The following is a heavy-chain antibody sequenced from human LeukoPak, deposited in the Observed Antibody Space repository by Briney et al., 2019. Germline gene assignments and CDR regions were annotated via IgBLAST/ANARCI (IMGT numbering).Heavy chain of an antibody. J-gene: IGHJ4*02. CDR3: AREDIVATMRGYYFDY. CDR1: GGTFSSYA. V-gene: IGHV1-69*04. D-gene: IGHD5-12*01. Sequence: SVKVSCKASGGTFSSYAISWVRQAPGQGLEWMGRIIPILGIANYAQKFQGRVTITADKSTSTAYMELSSLRSEDTAVYYCAREDIVATMRGYYFDYWGQGTLVAASS. CDR2: IIPILGIA.